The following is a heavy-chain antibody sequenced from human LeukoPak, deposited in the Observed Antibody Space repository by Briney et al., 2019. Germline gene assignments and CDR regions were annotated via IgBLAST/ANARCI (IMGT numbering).Heavy chain of an antibody. CDR3: AKGSAASRPYYFDL. CDR1: GFTFSSYD. CDR2: ITRNSDPST. Sequence: GGSLRLSCAASGFTFSSYDMGWVRQAPGKGLEWVSAITRNSDPSTYYADSVKGRSTISRDNSKNTLDLQMSRLRAEDTAVYYCAKGSAASRPYYFDLWGQGTLVTVSS. J-gene: IGHJ4*02. V-gene: IGHV3-23*01. D-gene: IGHD6-6*01.